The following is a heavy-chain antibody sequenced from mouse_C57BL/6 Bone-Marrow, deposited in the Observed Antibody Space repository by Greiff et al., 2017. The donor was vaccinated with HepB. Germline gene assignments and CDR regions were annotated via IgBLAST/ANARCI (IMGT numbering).Heavy chain of an antibody. V-gene: IGHV1-19*01. J-gene: IGHJ2*01. CDR1: GYTFTDYY. CDR3: ARAFTYFDY. D-gene: IGHD1-1*01. Sequence: EVQLQQSGPVLVKPGASVKMSCKASGYTFTDYYMNWVKQSHGKSLEWIGVINPYNGGTSYNQKFKGKATLTVDKSSSTAYMELNSLTSEDSAVYYCARAFTYFDYWSQGTTLTVSS. CDR2: INPYNGGT.